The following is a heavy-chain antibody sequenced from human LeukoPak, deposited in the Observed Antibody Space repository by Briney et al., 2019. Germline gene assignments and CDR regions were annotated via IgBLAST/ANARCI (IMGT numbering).Heavy chain of an antibody. V-gene: IGHV3-30*18. J-gene: IGHJ4*02. CDR1: GFTFSSYG. CDR2: ISYDGSNK. Sequence: HPGRSLRLSCAASGFTFSSYGMHWVRQAAGKGREWEAGISYDGSNKSYAYSVRGRFTISRDNSKNTLYLQMNSLRAEDTAVYYCAKDDSSGYYSLDYFDYWGQGTLVTVSS. D-gene: IGHD3-22*01. CDR3: AKDDSSGYYSLDYFDY.